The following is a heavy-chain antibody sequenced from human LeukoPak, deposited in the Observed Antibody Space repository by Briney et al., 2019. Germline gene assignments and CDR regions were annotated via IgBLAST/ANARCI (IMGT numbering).Heavy chain of an antibody. CDR1: GYTFTNYH. D-gene: IGHD4-23*01. CDR3: ARGRDYGGLTGYFDL. V-gene: IGHV1-18*01. CDR2: ISAYNGNT. J-gene: IGHJ2*01. Sequence: GASVKVSCKASGYTFTNYHITWVRQAPGQGLEWMGWISAYNGNTNYAQKLQGRVTMTTDTSTSTAYMELRSLRSDDTAVYYCARGRDYGGLTGYFDLWGRGTLVTVSS.